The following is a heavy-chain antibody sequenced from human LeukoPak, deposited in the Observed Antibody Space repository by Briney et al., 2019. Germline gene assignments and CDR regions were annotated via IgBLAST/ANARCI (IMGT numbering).Heavy chain of an antibody. D-gene: IGHD6-6*01. J-gene: IGHJ6*03. CDR1: GHTLTELS. V-gene: IGHV1-24*01. Sequence: ASVKVFCKVSGHTLTELSMHWVRQAPGKGLEWMGGFDPEDGETIYAQKFQGRVTMTEDTSTDTAYMELSSLRSEDTAVYYCATYSVQYSSSRWGYYYYYMDVWGKGTTVTVSS. CDR3: ATYSVQYSSSRWGYYYYYMDV. CDR2: FDPEDGET.